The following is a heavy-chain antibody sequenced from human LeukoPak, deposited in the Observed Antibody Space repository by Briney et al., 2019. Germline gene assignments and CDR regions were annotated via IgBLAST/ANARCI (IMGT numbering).Heavy chain of an antibody. D-gene: IGHD2-21*01. V-gene: IGHV3-23*01. CDR3: AKDYAAIPYGMDV. CDR2: ISGSGGST. J-gene: IGHJ6*02. Sequence: GGSLRLSCAASGFTFSSYAMSWVRQAPGKGLGWVSAISGSGGSTYYADSVKGRFTISRDNSKNTLYLQMNSLRAEDTAVYYCAKDYAAIPYGMDVWGQGTTVTVSS. CDR1: GFTFSSYA.